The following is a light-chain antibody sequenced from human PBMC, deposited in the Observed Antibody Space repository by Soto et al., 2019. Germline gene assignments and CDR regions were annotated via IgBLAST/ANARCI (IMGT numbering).Light chain of an antibody. Sequence: QSALTQPPSASATPGQRVTISCSGSTSNIGSNSVYWYQQLPGAAPKLLIYRNNQRPSGVPDRFSGSKSDTSASLAISGLRSEDEADYYCAAWDDSLSGRVFGGGTKLTVL. CDR2: RNN. J-gene: IGLJ3*02. V-gene: IGLV1-47*01. CDR3: AAWDDSLSGRV. CDR1: TSNIGSNS.